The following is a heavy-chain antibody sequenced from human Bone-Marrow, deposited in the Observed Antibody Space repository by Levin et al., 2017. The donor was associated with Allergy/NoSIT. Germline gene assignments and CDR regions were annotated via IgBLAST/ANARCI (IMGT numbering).Heavy chain of an antibody. CDR3: AREQWLVLDYYYGMDV. D-gene: IGHD6-19*01. CDR1: GYTFTGYY. V-gene: IGHV1-2*02. J-gene: IGHJ6*02. Sequence: GESLKISCKASGYTFTGYYMHWVRQAPGQGLEWMGWINPNSGGTNYAQKFQGRVTMTRDTSISTAYMELSRLRSDDTAVYYCAREQWLVLDYYYGMDVWGQGTTVTVSS. CDR2: INPNSGGT.